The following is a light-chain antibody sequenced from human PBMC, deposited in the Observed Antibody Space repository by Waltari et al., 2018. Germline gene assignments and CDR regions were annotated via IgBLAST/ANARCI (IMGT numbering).Light chain of an antibody. CDR1: SSDVGGYNY. CDR2: DAS. V-gene: IGLV2-11*01. CDR3: CSYAGSYTFWV. J-gene: IGLJ3*02. Sequence: QSALTQPRSVSGSPGQSVTISCTGTSSDVGGYNYVPWYQRHPGKAPKLLIYDASKRPSGVPVRFSGSKSGNTASLTISGLQAEDEADYYCCSYAGSYTFWVFGGGTKLTVL.